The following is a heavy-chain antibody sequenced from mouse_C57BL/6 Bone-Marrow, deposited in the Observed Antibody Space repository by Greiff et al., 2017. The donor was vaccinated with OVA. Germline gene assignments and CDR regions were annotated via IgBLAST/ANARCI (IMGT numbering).Heavy chain of an antibody. CDR1: GLTFSDFY. CDR3: ARDSHYYGSSYDWYFDV. D-gene: IGHD1-1*01. CDR2: SRNKANDYTT. Sequence: EVKLVESGGGLVQSGRSLRLSCATSGLTFSDFYMEWVRQAPGKGLEWIAASRNKANDYTTEYSASVKGRFIVSRDTSQSILYLQMNALRAEDTAIYYCARDSHYYGSSYDWYFDVWGTGTTVTVSS. V-gene: IGHV7-1*01. J-gene: IGHJ1*03.